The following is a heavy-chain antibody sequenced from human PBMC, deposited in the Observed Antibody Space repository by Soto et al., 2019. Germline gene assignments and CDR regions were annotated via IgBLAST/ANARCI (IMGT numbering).Heavy chain of an antibody. Sequence: SLRLSCSSSGFTCSSDAIHLFLQAPGTGLEWVAVISHDGSNKYYADSVKGRFTISRDNSKNTVYLQLNSLRNEDTAVYYCARDRLSFGVDGYGMDVWGKGNTVTVS. D-gene: IGHD3-3*01. J-gene: IGHJ6*04. V-gene: IGHV3-30-3*01. CDR1: GFTCSSDA. CDR3: ARDRLSFGVDGYGMDV. CDR2: ISHDGSNK.